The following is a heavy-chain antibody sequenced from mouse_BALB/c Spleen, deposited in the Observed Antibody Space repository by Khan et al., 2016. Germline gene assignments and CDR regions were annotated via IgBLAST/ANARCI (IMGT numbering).Heavy chain of an antibody. J-gene: IGHJ1*01. Sequence: EVQLLETGGGLVQPGGSRGLSCEGSGFTFSGFWMSWVRQTPGKTLEWIGDINSDGSAINYAPSIKDRFTIFRDNDKSTLYLQMSNVRSEDTATYFCIRDGSSYWYFDVWGAGTTVTVSS. D-gene: IGHD1-1*01. CDR3: IRDGSSYWYFDV. V-gene: IGHV11-2*02. CDR2: INSDGSAI. CDR1: GFTFSGFW.